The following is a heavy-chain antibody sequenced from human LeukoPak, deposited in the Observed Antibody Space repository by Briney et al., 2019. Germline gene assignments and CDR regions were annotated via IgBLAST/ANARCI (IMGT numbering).Heavy chain of an antibody. CDR2: IYYSGST. D-gene: IGHD5-12*01. Sequence: SETLSLTCTVSRGSISSSSYYWGWIRQPPGKGLEWIGSIYYSGSTYYNPSLKSRVTISVDTSKNQFSLKLSSVTAADTAVYYCARLDIVATMSAFDIWGQGTMVTVSS. V-gene: IGHV4-39*01. CDR1: RGSISSSSYY. J-gene: IGHJ3*02. CDR3: ARLDIVATMSAFDI.